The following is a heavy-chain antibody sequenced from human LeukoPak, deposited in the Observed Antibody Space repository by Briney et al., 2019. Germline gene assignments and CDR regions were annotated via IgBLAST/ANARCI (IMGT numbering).Heavy chain of an antibody. Sequence: GGPLRLSCAASGFTLSDYNMHWVRQVPGKGLEWISYISGTGNTIYYADSVKGRFTISRDNAKNSLYLQMNSLRVEDTAVYYCARPLMYYYGLETYFWFDPWGQGTLVTVSS. CDR1: GFTLSDYN. CDR2: ISGTGNTI. V-gene: IGHV3-48*01. J-gene: IGHJ5*02. CDR3: ARPLMYYYGLETYFWFDP. D-gene: IGHD3-10*01.